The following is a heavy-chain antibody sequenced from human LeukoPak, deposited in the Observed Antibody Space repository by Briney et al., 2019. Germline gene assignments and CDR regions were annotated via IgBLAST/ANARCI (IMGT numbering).Heavy chain of an antibody. CDR1: GFTFSTYA. CDR2: ISGSGGST. D-gene: IGHD3-10*02. J-gene: IGHJ6*02. V-gene: IGHV3-23*01. CDR3: ARDLHYYVAMDV. Sequence: GGSLRLSCAASGFTFSTYAMSWVRQAPGKGLEWVSAISGSGGSTYYADPVKGRFTISRDNSKNTLYLQMNSLRAEDTALYYCARDLHYYVAMDVWGQGTTVTVSS.